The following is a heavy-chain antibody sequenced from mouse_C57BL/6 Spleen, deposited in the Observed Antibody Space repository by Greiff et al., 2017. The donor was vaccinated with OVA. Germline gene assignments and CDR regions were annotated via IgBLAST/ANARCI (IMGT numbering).Heavy chain of an antibody. J-gene: IGHJ1*03. D-gene: IGHD1-1*01. V-gene: IGHV14-4*01. Sequence: EVMLVESGAELVRPGASVKLSCTASGFNIKDDYMHWVKQRPEQGLEWIGWIDPENGDTEYASKFQGKATITADTSSNTAYLQLSSLTSEDTAVYYCTTVPTVVAPYWYFDGWGTGTTVTVAS. CDR2: IDPENGDT. CDR1: GFNIKDDY. CDR3: TTVPTVVAPYWYFDG.